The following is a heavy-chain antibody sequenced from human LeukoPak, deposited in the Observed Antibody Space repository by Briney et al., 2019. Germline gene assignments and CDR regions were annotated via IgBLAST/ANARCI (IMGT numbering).Heavy chain of an antibody. CDR2: IYYSGST. Sequence: PSETLSLTCTVPGGSLSSYYWSWIRQPPGKGLEWVGYIYYSGSTNYNPSLQSRVTISVDTSKTPFSLQLSSVTAADTAVYYCARGDLFDYWGQGPLVTVSS. CDR3: ARGDLFDY. V-gene: IGHV4-59*01. J-gene: IGHJ4*02. CDR1: GGSLSSYY.